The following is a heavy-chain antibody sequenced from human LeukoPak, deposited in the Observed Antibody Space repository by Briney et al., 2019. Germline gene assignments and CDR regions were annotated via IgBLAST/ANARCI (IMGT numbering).Heavy chain of an antibody. CDR2: IIPIFGTA. V-gene: IGHV1-69*06. CDR3: ARGGYSAGSWYLFHYFDY. J-gene: IGHJ4*02. CDR1: GGTFSIYA. D-gene: IGHD6-13*01. Sequence: SVTVSFTASGGTFSIYAISWVRQAPGQGLEWMGGIIPIFGTANYAQKFQGRVTITADKSTSTAYMELSSLRSEDTAVYYCARGGYSAGSWYLFHYFDYWGQGTLVTVSS.